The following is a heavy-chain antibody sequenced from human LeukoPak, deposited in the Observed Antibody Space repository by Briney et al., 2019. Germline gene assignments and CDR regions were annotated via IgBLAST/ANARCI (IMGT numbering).Heavy chain of an antibody. CDR2: ISSSGSTI. CDR1: GFTFSSYE. CDR3: ARENTVTRTSYYYYGMDV. Sequence: GGSLRLSCAASGFTFSSYEMNWVRQAPGKGLEWVSYISSSGSTIYYADSVKGRFTISRDNAKNSLYLQMNSLRAVDTAVYYCARENTVTRTSYYYYGMDVWGKGTTVTVSS. V-gene: IGHV3-48*03. D-gene: IGHD4-17*01. J-gene: IGHJ6*04.